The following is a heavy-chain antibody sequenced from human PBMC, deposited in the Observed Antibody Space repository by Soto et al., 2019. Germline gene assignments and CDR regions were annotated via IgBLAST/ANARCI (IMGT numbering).Heavy chain of an antibody. J-gene: IGHJ4*02. D-gene: IGHD3-10*01. CDR2: IYYSGST. V-gene: IGHV4-59*08. CDR3: ARAKWFGELPSDY. CDR1: GGSISGYY. Sequence: SETLSLTCTVSGGSISGYYWSWIRQPPGKGLEWIGYIYYSGSTNYNPSLKSRVTISVDTSKNQFSLKLSSVTAADTAVYYCARAKWFGELPSDYWGQGTLVTVSS.